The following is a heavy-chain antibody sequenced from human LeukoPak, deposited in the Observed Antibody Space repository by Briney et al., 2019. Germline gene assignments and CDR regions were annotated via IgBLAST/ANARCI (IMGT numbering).Heavy chain of an antibody. J-gene: IGHJ4*02. D-gene: IGHD3-16*01. CDR1: VDSISSGAYY. CDR2: IYYSGTT. V-gene: IGHV4-31*03. Sequence: SQTLSLTCTVSVDSISSGAYYWSWIRQHPGKGLEWIVYIYYSGTTHYNPSLKSRVTMSVDTSKNQFSLKLSSVTAADTAVYYCARVLRGTEYYLDNWGQGTLVTVSS. CDR3: ARVLRGTEYYLDN.